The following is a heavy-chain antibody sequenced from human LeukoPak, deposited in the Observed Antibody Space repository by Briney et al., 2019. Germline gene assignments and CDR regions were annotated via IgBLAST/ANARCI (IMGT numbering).Heavy chain of an antibody. J-gene: IGHJ3*02. D-gene: IGHD3-22*01. Sequence: SQTLSLTCTVSGGSISSGGSYWSWIRQHPGKGLEWVGYIYYSGSTYYNPSLKSRVTISVDTSKNHFSLKLGSVTAADTAVYYCARGEAYYYDTSGSYGAFDIWGQGTMVTVSS. CDR1: GGSISSGGSY. CDR3: ARGEAYYYDTSGSYGAFDI. V-gene: IGHV4-31*03. CDR2: IYYSGST.